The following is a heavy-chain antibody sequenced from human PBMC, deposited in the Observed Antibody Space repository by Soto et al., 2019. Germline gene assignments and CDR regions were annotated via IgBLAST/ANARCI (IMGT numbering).Heavy chain of an antibody. D-gene: IGHD3-10*01. V-gene: IGHV4-61*01. Sequence: QVQLQESGPGLVKPSETLSLTCTVSGGSVNNISDYWSWVRQPPGKGLEWIGYIYYSGSADYNTSLGSRVTMSLDTSKNQLSLKLSCVSTADTAVYYCARGVGFGYYYYHMDLWGQGTTVTVSS. J-gene: IGHJ6*02. CDR1: GGSVNNISDY. CDR2: IYYSGSA. CDR3: ARGVGFGYYYYHMDL.